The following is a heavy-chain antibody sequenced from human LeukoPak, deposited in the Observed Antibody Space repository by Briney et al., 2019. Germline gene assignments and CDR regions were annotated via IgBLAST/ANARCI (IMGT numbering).Heavy chain of an antibody. CDR1: GYTFTSYG. CDR2: VSAYNGNT. V-gene: IGHV1-18*04. CDR3: ARRGGSYSHSDF. D-gene: IGHD1-26*01. Sequence: ASVKVSCKASGYTFTSYGIIWVRQAPGQGLEWMGWVSAYNGNTDYAQRLQGRVTMTTDTSTTTPYMELRSLRSDDTAVYYCARRGGSYSHSDFWGQGTLVTVSS. J-gene: IGHJ4*02.